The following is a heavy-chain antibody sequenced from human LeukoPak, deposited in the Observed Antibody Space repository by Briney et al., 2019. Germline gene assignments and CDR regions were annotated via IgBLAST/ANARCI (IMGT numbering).Heavy chain of an antibody. Sequence: SMKVSCKASGGTFSSYAISWVRQAPGQGLEWMGGIIPIFGTANYAQKFQGRVTITADESTSTAYMELSSLRSEDTAVYYCASPDQWLLRPVHDAFDIWGQGTMVTVSS. CDR1: GGTFSSYA. V-gene: IGHV1-69*01. CDR3: ASPDQWLLRPVHDAFDI. D-gene: IGHD3-22*01. J-gene: IGHJ3*02. CDR2: IIPIFGTA.